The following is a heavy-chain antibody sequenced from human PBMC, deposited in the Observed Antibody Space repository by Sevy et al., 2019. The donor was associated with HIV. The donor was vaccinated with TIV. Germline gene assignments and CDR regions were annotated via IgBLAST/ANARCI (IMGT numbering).Heavy chain of an antibody. CDR1: GFTFSSYA. CDR2: ISNSGSDT. V-gene: IGHV3-23*01. CDR3: AKDRITVIGDAFDH. J-gene: IGHJ3*01. Sequence: GGSLRLSCAASGFTFSSYAMHWVRQAPGKGLEWVSAISNSGSDTKYAGSVKGRFTISRDNSKNTLYVQMNSLSAEDTAVYYCAKDRITVIGDAFDHWGQGTMVTVSS. D-gene: IGHD4-17*01.